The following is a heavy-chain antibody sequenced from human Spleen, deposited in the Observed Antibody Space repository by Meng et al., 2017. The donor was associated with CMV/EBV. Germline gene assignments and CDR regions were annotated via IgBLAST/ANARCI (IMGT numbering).Heavy chain of an antibody. Sequence: FTFGGYAMRWVRQTPGKGLEWVAVISYDGSNKYYADSVKGRFTISRDNSKNTLYPQMNSLRVEDTAVFYCARDLFVKTFGGVLELEYWGQGTLVTVSS. J-gene: IGHJ4*02. CDR2: ISYDGSNK. D-gene: IGHD3-16*02. CDR3: ARDLFVKTFGGVLELEY. V-gene: IGHV3-30-3*01. CDR1: FTFGGYA.